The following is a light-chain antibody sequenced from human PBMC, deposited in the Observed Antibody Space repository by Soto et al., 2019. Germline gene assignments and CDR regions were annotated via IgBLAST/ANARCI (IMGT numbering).Light chain of an antibody. J-gene: IGKJ1*01. V-gene: IGKV3-20*01. CDR2: GAS. CDR1: QSVSSNY. Sequence: EIVLTQSPGTLSLSPGERAADCCRGSQSVSSNYLAWYQQKPGQAPRLLIYGASSRATGIPGRFSGSGSGTDFTLSISRLEPEDFAVYYCHQYGSSPWTFGQGTKVDIK. CDR3: HQYGSSPWT.